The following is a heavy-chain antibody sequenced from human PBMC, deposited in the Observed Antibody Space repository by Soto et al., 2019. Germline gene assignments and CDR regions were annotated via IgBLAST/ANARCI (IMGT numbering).Heavy chain of an antibody. CDR3: ARGDRGAFDL. D-gene: IGHD1-26*01. CDR1: GGTFSYYG. Sequence: GGSLRLSCAASGGTFSYYGRHWVRQAPGKGLVWVSRIHSDGSSTTYADFVKGRFIISRDNARNTVDLQMNSVRVEDTAVYYCARGDRGAFDLWGQGTVVTVSS. J-gene: IGHJ3*01. V-gene: IGHV3-74*01. CDR2: IHSDGSST.